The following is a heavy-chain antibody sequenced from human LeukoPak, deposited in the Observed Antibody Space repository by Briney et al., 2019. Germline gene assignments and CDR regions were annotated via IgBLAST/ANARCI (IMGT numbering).Heavy chain of an antibody. J-gene: IGHJ4*02. Sequence: SETLSLTCTVSGGSISSSSYYWGWIRQPPGKGLEWIGSIYYSGSTYYNPSLKSRVTISVDTSKNQFSLKLSSVTAADTAVYYCARDRSSKYLMATTPKYYFDYWGQGTLVTVSS. CDR2: IYYSGST. CDR1: GGSISSSSYY. D-gene: IGHD5-24*01. V-gene: IGHV4-39*07. CDR3: ARDRSSKYLMATTPKYYFDY.